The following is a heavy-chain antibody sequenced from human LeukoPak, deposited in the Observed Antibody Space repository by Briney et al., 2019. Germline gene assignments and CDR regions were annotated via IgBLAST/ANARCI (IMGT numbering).Heavy chain of an antibody. V-gene: IGHV3-30-3*01. J-gene: IGHJ3*02. CDR3: ARDRSRAPYEYSSSPYYDAFDI. CDR2: ISYDGSNK. D-gene: IGHD6-6*01. CDR1: GFTFSSYA. Sequence: GGSLRLSCAASGFTFSSYAMHWVRQAPGKGLEWVAVISYDGSNKYYADSVKGRFTISRDNSKNTLYLQMNSLRAEDTAVYYCARDRSRAPYEYSSSPYYDAFDIWGQGTMVTVSS.